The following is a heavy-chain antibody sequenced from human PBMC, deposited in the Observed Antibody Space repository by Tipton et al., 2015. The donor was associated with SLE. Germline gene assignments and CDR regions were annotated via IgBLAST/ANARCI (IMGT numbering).Heavy chain of an antibody. CDR3: ARAPGPSIAAFDT. CDR2: VYYSGNV. Sequence: TLSLTCTVSGGSISSRNNYWNWIRQHPGRGLQWIGYVYYSGNVFYNPSLKSRLHISLNLSENQFSLTLNSVTVADTAVYYCARAPGPSIAAFDTWCQGTLVTVS. J-gene: IGHJ5*02. V-gene: IGHV4-31*03. D-gene: IGHD6-13*01. CDR1: GGSISSRNNY.